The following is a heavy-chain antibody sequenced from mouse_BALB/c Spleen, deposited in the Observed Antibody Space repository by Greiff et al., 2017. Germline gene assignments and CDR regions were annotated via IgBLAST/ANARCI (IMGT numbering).Heavy chain of an antibody. CDR2: IRNKANGYTT. J-gene: IGHJ3*01. CDR1: GFTFTDYY. D-gene: IGHD1-1*01. V-gene: IGHV7-3*02. CDR3: ARDLITTGAWFAY. Sequence: EVMLVESGGGLVQPGGSLRLSCATSGFTFTDYYMSWVRQPPGKALEWLGFIRNKANGYTTEYSASVKGRFTISRDNSQSILYLQMNTLRAEDSATYYCARDLITTGAWFAYWGQGTLVTVSA.